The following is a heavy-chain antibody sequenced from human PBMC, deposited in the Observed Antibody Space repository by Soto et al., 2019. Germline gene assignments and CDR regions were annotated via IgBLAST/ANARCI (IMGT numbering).Heavy chain of an antibody. D-gene: IGHD2-15*01. Sequence: GGYLRLSCAASGFTFSSYAMIWVHQALGKGLEWVSAISGSGGSTYYADSVKGRFTISRDNSKNTPYLQMNSLRADDTAVYYCVIVHHINRRFHCGGGACYYPWFGPWGQGSLVTV. CDR1: GFTFSSYA. J-gene: IGHJ5*02. CDR2: ISGSGGST. CDR3: VIVHHINRRFHCGGGACYYPWFGP. V-gene: IGHV3-23*01.